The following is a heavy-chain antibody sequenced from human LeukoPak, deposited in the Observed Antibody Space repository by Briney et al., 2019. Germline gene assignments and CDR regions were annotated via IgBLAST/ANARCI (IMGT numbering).Heavy chain of an antibody. V-gene: IGHV4-30-4*01. CDR3: ARDQGSSSSPTYFYYGMDV. D-gene: IGHD6-6*01. CDR2: IYYSGST. CDR1: GGSISSSDYY. J-gene: IGHJ6*02. Sequence: PSETPSLTCTVSGGSISSSDYYWSWIRQPPGKGLEWIGYIYYSGSTNYNPSLKSRVTISVDMSKNQFSLKLSSVTAADTAVYYCARDQGSSSSPTYFYYGMDVWGQGTTVTVSS.